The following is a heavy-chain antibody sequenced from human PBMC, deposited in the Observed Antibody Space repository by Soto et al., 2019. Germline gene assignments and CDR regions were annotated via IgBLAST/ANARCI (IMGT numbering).Heavy chain of an antibody. Sequence: EVQLVESGGGLVPPGGSLRLSCSASGFSISGYALNWVRQAPGKGPEWVSYISSSSSAIDYAGSVKGRFSISRDNGKNSLYLQMNRLRAEDTALYYCASDLSRGSNFYYYMDVWGKGTTVTVSS. CDR1: GFSISGYA. J-gene: IGHJ6*03. V-gene: IGHV3-48*01. D-gene: IGHD3-22*01. CDR2: ISSSSSAI. CDR3: ASDLSRGSNFYYYMDV.